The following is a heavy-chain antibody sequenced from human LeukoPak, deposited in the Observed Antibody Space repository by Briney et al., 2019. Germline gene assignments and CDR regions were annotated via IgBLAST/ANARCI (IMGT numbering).Heavy chain of an antibody. J-gene: IGHJ5*02. V-gene: IGHV1-2*06. CDR2: INPNSGGT. CDR3: ARGYCSGGTCYLVDNWLDP. CDR1: GYTLTAYY. Sequence: ASVKVSCKASGYTLTAYYIYWVRQAPGQGREWMGLINPNSGGTDYAQNFQGRVTMTRETSISTDYMELSRLRSYDTAVYYCARGYCSGGTCYLVDNWLDPWGQGTLVTVSS. D-gene: IGHD2-15*01.